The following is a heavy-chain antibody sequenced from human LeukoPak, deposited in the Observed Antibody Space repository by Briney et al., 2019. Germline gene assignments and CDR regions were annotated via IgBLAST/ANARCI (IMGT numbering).Heavy chain of an antibody. V-gene: IGHV3-72*01. CDR2: IRNKANGQTA. D-gene: IGHD1-26*01. J-gene: IGHJ4*02. Sequence: PGGSLRLSCATSGFTFSDHYMDWVRQAPGKGLEWVGRIRNKANGQTAEYAASVKGRFTISRDDSQNSLYLQMNSLKTDDTALYFCSRAYSDDWSTTYFDYWGQGTLVTVSS. CDR3: SRAYSDDWSTTYFDY. CDR1: GFTFSDHY.